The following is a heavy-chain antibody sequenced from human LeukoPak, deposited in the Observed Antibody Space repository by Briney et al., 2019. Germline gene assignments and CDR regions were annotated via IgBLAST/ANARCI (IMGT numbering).Heavy chain of an antibody. CDR3: ARTYYYDSSGYYFPGAFDI. Sequence: PSETLSLTCAVSGYSISSSNWWGGSRQPPGEGVEGIGYIYYCGSSYYTPSLKSRVTMSVATSKNQFSLKLSSVTAVDTAVYYCARTYYYDSSGYYFPGAFDIWGQGTMVTVSS. CDR1: GYSISSSNW. J-gene: IGHJ3*02. CDR2: IYYCGSS. D-gene: IGHD3-22*01. V-gene: IGHV4-28*01.